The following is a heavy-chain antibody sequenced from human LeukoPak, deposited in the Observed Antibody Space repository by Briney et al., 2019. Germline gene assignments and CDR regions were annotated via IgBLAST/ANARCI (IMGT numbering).Heavy chain of an antibody. CDR1: GYTFTGYY. CDR2: INPNSGGT. Sequence: ASVKVSCKASGYTFTGYYVHWVRQAPGQGLEWMGWINPNSGGTNYAQKSQGWVTMTRDTSVSTAFMEVNRLRSDDTAVYYCARALSITTTRGAIKGPDYWGQGTLVTVSS. V-gene: IGHV1-2*04. CDR3: ARALSITTTRGAIKGPDY. D-gene: IGHD3-10*01. J-gene: IGHJ4*02.